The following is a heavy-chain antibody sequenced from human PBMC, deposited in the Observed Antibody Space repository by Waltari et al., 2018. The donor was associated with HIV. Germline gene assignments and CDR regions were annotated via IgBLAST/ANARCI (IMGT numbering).Heavy chain of an antibody. V-gene: IGHV3-49*04. CDR1: GFTFGVFS. CDR3: TRQHDSSGYYTRGLFYFDY. J-gene: IGHJ4*02. D-gene: IGHD3-22*01. CDR2: TRTKTYGGTT. Sequence: EVQLVESGGTLVHPGRSLRLSCSTSGFTFGVFSIIWVRQAPGKGLEWVGLTRTKTYGGTTDFAASVKDRFSISRDDSRNIAYLQMNSLKTEDTAIYFCTRQHDSSGYYTRGLFYFDYWGQGNLVTVSS.